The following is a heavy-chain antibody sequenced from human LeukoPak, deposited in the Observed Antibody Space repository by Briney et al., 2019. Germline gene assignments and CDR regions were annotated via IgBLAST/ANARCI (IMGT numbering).Heavy chain of an antibody. CDR1: GGSISSYY. CDR3: ARYPYGAEGEAFDI. D-gene: IGHD3-16*01. J-gene: IGHJ3*02. Sequence: KPSETLSLTCTVSGGSISSYYWSWIRQPAGKGLEWIGRIYTSGSTNYNPSLKSRVTISVDTSKNQFSLKLSSVTAADTAVYYCARYPYGAEGEAFDIWGQGTMVTVSS. CDR2: IYTSGST. V-gene: IGHV4-4*07.